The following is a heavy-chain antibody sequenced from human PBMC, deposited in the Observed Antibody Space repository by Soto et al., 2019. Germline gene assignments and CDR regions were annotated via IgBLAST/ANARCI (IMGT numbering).Heavy chain of an antibody. Sequence: PGGSLRLSCAASGFTFSSYAMHWVRQAPGKGLEWVAVISYDGSNKYYADSVKGRFTISRDNSKNTLYLQMNSLRAEDTAVYYCARGAGYSYGYGAFDIWGQGTMVTVSS. CDR2: ISYDGSNK. CDR3: ARGAGYSYGYGAFDI. J-gene: IGHJ3*02. D-gene: IGHD5-18*01. CDR1: GFTFSSYA. V-gene: IGHV3-30-3*01.